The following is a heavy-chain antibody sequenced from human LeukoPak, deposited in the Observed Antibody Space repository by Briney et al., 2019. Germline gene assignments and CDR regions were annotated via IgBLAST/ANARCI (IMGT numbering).Heavy chain of an antibody. V-gene: IGHV3-23*01. CDR1: GFTFSSYA. D-gene: IGHD3-10*01. Sequence: PGGSLRLSRAASGFTFSSYAMSWVRQAPGKGLEWVSAISGSGGSTYYADSVKGRFTISRDNSKNTLYLQMNSLRAEDTAVYYCAKDGYYYGSGSYWDYWGQGTLVTVSS. CDR3: AKDGYYYGSGSYWDY. J-gene: IGHJ4*02. CDR2: ISGSGGST.